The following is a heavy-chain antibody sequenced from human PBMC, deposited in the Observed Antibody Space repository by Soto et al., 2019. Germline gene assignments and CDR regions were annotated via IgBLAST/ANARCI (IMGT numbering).Heavy chain of an antibody. D-gene: IGHD5-12*01. V-gene: IGHV3-9*01. CDR2: ISWNSGSI. J-gene: IGHJ4*02. Sequence: GGSLRLSCAASGFTFDDYAMHWARQAPGKGLEWVSGISWNSGSIGYADSVKGRFTISRDNAKNSLYLQMNSLRAEDTALYYCAKEITDSGYGPNFDYWGQGTLVTVSS. CDR1: GFTFDDYA. CDR3: AKEITDSGYGPNFDY.